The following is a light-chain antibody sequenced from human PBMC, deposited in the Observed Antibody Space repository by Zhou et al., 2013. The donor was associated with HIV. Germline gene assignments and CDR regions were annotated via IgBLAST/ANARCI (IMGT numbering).Light chain of an antibody. J-gene: IGKJ1*01. V-gene: IGKV3-11*01. Sequence: VLTQTPATLSLSPGDRATLSCRASQSVGTYLAWFQQKPGQAPRPLIYDATNRATGIPARFSGSGSGTDFTLTISSLEPEDFAVYYCQQRSNWPPWTFGQGTTVEVK. CDR1: QSVGTY. CDR2: DAT. CDR3: QQRSNWPPWT.